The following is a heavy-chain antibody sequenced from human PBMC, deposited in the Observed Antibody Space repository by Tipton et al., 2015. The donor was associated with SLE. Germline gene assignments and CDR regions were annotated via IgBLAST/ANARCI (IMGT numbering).Heavy chain of an antibody. CDR3: ARGGSPTAFDI. Sequence: SLRLSCAASGFTFSSYAMSWVRQAPGKGLEWVSASSGSGGSTYYADSVKGRFTISRDNSKNSLYLQMNSLRAEDTAVYYCARGGSPTAFDIWGQGTMVTVSS. D-gene: IGHD3-16*01. CDR2: SSGSGGST. CDR1: GFTFSSYA. V-gene: IGHV3-23*01. J-gene: IGHJ3*02.